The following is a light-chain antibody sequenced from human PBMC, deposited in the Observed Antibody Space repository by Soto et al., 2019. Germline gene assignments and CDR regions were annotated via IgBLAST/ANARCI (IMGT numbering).Light chain of an antibody. Sequence: QSVLTQPASVSGSPGQSITISCIGTSSDVGANNYVSWYQQHPGKAPKLIISEVSDRPSGVSNRFSGSKSGNTASLTISGLQTEDEADYYCTSYTGYDSDTPWVFGGGTKVTV. V-gene: IGLV2-14*01. CDR2: EVS. CDR3: TSYTGYDSDTPWV. J-gene: IGLJ3*02. CDR1: SSDVGANNY.